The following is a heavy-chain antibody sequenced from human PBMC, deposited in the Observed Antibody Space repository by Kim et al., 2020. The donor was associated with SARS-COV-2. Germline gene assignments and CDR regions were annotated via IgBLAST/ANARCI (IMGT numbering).Heavy chain of an antibody. D-gene: IGHD2-8*01. V-gene: IGHV4-39*01. Sequence: SETLSLTCTVSGGSVTSSSYYWGWIRQPPGKGLEWIGSIYYSGNTYYNPSLKSRVTISVDTSKNQFSLKLSSVTAADTAVYYCASSGTIAHDYWGQGTLVTVSS. J-gene: IGHJ4*02. CDR1: GGSVTSSSYY. CDR3: ASSGTIAHDY. CDR2: IYYSGNT.